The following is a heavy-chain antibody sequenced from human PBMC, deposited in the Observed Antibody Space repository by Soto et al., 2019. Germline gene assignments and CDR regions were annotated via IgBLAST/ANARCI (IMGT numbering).Heavy chain of an antibody. V-gene: IGHV4-39*01. Sequence: PSATLSLTCTVSGGSISSSNYFWGWIRQPPGKGLGWIGSMYYSGSTYYNPSLKSRVTISVDTSKNQFSLKLSSVTAADTAMYFCARHGVRTIRSLNWCDPWGQATRHSISS. CDR1: GGSISSSNYF. J-gene: IGHJ5*02. CDR3: ARHGVRTIRSLNWCDP. D-gene: IGHD4-17*01. CDR2: MYYSGST.